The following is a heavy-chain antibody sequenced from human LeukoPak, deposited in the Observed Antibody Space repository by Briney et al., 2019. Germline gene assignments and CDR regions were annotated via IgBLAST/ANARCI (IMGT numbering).Heavy chain of an antibody. CDR2: INHSGST. V-gene: IGHV4-34*01. CDR1: GGSFSGYY. CDR3: ARRLGRSFDY. Sequence: SSETLSLTCAVYGGSFSGYYWSWIRQPPGKGLEWIGEINHSGSTNYNPSLKSRVTISVDTSKNQFSLKLSSVTTADTAVYYCARRLGRSFDYWGQGTLVTVSS. J-gene: IGHJ4*02. D-gene: IGHD2-21*01.